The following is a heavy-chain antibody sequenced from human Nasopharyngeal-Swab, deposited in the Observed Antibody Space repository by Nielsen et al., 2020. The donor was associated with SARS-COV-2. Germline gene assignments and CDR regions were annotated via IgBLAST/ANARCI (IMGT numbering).Heavy chain of an antibody. J-gene: IGHJ2*01. CDR2: IYYSGST. Sequence: GSLRLSCTVSGGSNSSYYWSWIRQPPGKGLEWIGYIYYSGSTNYNPSLKSRVTISVDTSKNQFSLKLSSVTAADTAIYYCARDGRSSWYFDLWGRGTLVTVSS. V-gene: IGHV4-59*01. CDR3: ARDGRSSWYFDL. CDR1: GGSNSSYY.